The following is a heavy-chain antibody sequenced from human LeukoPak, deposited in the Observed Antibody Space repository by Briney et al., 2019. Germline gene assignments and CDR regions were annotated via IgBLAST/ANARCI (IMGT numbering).Heavy chain of an antibody. V-gene: IGHV1-2*06. D-gene: IGHD3-3*01. CDR1: GYTFTGYY. CDR2: INPNSGGT. CDR3: ARETNDGEWSIDY. Sequence: ASVKVSCKASGYTFTGYYMHWVRQAPGQGLEWMGRINPNSGGTNYAQKFQGRVTMTRDTSISTAYMELSRLRSDDTAVYYCARETNDGEWSIDYWGQGTLVTVSS. J-gene: IGHJ4*02.